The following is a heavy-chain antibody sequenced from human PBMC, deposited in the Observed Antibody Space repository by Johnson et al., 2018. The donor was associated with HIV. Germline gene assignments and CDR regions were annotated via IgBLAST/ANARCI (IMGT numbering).Heavy chain of an antibody. CDR3: ARDARITMIVVVIPNDAFDI. J-gene: IGHJ3*02. CDR1: GFPFSSYG. V-gene: IGHV3-30*03. CDR2: TSYDGSNK. D-gene: IGHD3-22*01. Sequence: QVQLVESGGGVVQPGRSLRLSCAASGFPFSSYGMHWVRQAPGKGLEWVAVTSYDGSNKYEADSVKGRFTISRDNSKNTLYLQMNSLRAEDTAVYYCARDARITMIVVVIPNDAFDIWGQGTMVTVSS.